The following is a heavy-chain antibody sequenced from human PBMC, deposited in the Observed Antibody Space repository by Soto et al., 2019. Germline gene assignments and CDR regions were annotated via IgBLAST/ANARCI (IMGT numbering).Heavy chain of an antibody. CDR2: ISAYNGNT. D-gene: IGHD5-12*01. V-gene: IGHV1-18*01. CDR3: ARADELRLCDY. CDR1: GYTFTSYG. Sequence: ASGKVSCKASGYTFTSYGISWVRQAPGQGLEWMGWISAYNGNTNYARKLQGRVTMTTDTSTSTAYMELRSLRSDDTAVYYCARADELRLCDYWGQGTLVTVSS. J-gene: IGHJ4*02.